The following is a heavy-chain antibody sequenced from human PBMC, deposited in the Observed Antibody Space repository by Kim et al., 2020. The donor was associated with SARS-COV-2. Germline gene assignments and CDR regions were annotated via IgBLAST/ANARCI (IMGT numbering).Heavy chain of an antibody. Sequence: YAECGKGRFTISRDNAKNTLYLQMNSLRAEDMAVYYCARDRGGGSCFDYWGQGTLVTVSS. CDR3: ARDRGGGSCFDY. D-gene: IGHD1-26*01. V-gene: IGHV3-74*01. J-gene: IGHJ4*02.